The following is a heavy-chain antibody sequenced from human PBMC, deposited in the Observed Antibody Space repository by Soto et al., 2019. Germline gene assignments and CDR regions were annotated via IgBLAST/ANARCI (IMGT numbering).Heavy chain of an antibody. D-gene: IGHD2-2*01. Sequence: ALSLTCSVSGGSINSGNYYWSWIRQHPGKGLEWIGYISYSGSAHYSPSLRSRVFISVDTSRNQFSLKLSSVTAADTAVYYCARRRCTTTTCFDPWGQGXLVTVSS. J-gene: IGHJ5*02. V-gene: IGHV4-31*03. CDR2: ISYSGSA. CDR1: GGSINSGNYY. CDR3: ARRRCTTTTCFDP.